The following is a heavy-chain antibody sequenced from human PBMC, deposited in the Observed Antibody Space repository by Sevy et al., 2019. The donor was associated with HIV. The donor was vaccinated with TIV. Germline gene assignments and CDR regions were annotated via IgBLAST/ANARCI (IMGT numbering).Heavy chain of an antibody. V-gene: IGHV1-18*01. D-gene: IGHD5-12*01. Sequence: ASVKVSCKASGYTFSSYGISWVRQAPGQGLEWMGWISNYNSNRKSAQKFQDRVIMTTDTSTSTAYLELTNLRKDDTAVYYCARGLSVVATRGVWFDPWGPRTLVTVSS. CDR2: ISNYNSNR. CDR1: GYTFSSYG. CDR3: ARGLSVVATRGVWFDP. J-gene: IGHJ5*02.